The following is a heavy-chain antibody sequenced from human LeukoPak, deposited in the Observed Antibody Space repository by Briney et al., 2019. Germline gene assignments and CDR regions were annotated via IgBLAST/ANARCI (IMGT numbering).Heavy chain of an antibody. V-gene: IGHV3-9*01. CDR1: GFTFDDYA. Sequence: PGRSLRLSCAASGFTFDDYAMHWVRQALGKGLEWVSGISWNSGSIGYADSVKGRFTISRDNAKNSLYLQMNSLRAEDTALYYCAKDMGIAVAGHGDYWGQGTLVTVSS. J-gene: IGHJ4*02. D-gene: IGHD6-19*01. CDR2: ISWNSGSI. CDR3: AKDMGIAVAGHGDY.